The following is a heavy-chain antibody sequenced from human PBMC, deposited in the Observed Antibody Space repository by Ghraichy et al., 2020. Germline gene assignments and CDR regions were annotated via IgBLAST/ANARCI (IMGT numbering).Heavy chain of an antibody. CDR1: GFTFSIYW. Sequence: GGSLRLSCAASGFTFSIYWMGWVRQAPGKGLEWVANIKQDGSEKKYVDSAKGRFTISRDNAKNSLYLQMNSLRAADTAVYYCARDCGGRGSTSCYGEYWGQGTLVTVSS. V-gene: IGHV3-7*03. J-gene: IGHJ4*02. D-gene: IGHD2-2*01. CDR2: IKQDGSEK. CDR3: ARDCGGRGSTSCYGEY.